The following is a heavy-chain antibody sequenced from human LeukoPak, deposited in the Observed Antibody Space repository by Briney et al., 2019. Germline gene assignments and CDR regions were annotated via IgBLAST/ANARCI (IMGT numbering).Heavy chain of an antibody. CDR1: GYTFTSYG. V-gene: IGHV1-18*01. Sequence: ASAKVSCKASGYTFTSYGIRWVRQAPGQGLEWMGWISAYNGNTNYAQKLQGRVTMTTDTSTSTAYMELRSLRSDDTAVYYCARDLGVPQGVTHLYCYYGMDVWGQGTTVTVSS. J-gene: IGHJ6*02. CDR2: ISAYNGNT. D-gene: IGHD2-21*02. CDR3: ARDLGVPQGVTHLYCYYGMDV.